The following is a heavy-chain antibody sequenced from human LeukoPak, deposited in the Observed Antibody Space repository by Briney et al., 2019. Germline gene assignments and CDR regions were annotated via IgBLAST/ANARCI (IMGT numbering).Heavy chain of an antibody. D-gene: IGHD6-6*01. CDR1: GGSISSGGYY. J-gene: IGHJ4*02. CDR3: ARGDGSSYNFDY. V-gene: IGHV4-31*03. CDR2: IYYSGST. Sequence: KSSETLSLTCTVSGGSISSGGYYWSWIRQHPGKGLEWIGYIYYSGSTYYNPSLKSRVTISVDTSKNQFSLKLSSVTAADTAVYYCARGDGSSYNFDYWGQGTLVTVSS.